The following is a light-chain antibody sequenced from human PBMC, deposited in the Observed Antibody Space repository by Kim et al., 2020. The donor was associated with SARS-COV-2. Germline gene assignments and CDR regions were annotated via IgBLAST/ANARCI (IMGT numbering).Light chain of an antibody. CDR2: DAS. CDR3: QQRSNWT. J-gene: IGKJ1*01. Sequence: LSLSAGERSTPSCRASQSVSSYLAWYQQKPGQAPRLLIYDASNRATGIPARFSGSGSGTDFTLTISSLEPEDFAVYYCQQRSNWTFGQGTKVDIK. V-gene: IGKV3-11*01. CDR1: QSVSSY.